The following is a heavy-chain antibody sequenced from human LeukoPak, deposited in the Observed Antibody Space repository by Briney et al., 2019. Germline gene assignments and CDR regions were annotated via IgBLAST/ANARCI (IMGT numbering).Heavy chain of an antibody. CDR3: TTGVVSEYGILTGYLSGSIY. J-gene: IGHJ4*02. CDR1: GFTFSNAW. Sequence: GGSLRLSCAASGFTFSNAWMSWVRQAPGKGLEWVGRIKSKTDGGTTDYAAPVKGRFTISRDDSKNTLYLQMNSLKTEDTAVYYCTTGVVSEYGILTGYLSGSIYWGQGTLVTVSS. CDR2: IKSKTDGGTT. D-gene: IGHD3-9*01. V-gene: IGHV3-15*01.